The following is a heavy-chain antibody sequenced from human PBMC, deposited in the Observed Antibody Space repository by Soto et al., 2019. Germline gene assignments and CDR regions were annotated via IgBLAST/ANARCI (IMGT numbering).Heavy chain of an antibody. V-gene: IGHV4-30-4*01. CDR2: IYYSGST. D-gene: IGHD3-9*01. CDR1: GGSISSGDYY. Sequence: PSETLSLTCTVSGGSISSGDYYWSWLRQPPGKGLEWIGYIYYSGSTYYNPSLKSRVTISVDTSKNQFSLKLSSVTAADTAVYYCDRGRVLRYFDRWGQGTLVTVSS. J-gene: IGHJ4*02. CDR3: DRGRVLRYFDR.